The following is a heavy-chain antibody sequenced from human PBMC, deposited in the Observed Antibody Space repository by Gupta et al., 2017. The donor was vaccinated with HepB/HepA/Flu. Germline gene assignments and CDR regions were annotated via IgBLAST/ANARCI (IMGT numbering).Heavy chain of an antibody. CDR1: GFTFSSYG. CDR3: WGYGGTTAINWFDP. CDR2: ISYDGSNK. D-gene: IGHD1-7*01. V-gene: IGHV3-30*03. Sequence: QVQLVESGGGVVQPGRSLRLSCAASGFTFSSYGMHWVRQAPGKGLEWVAVISYDGSNKYYADSVKGRFTISRDNSKNTLYLQMNSLRAEDTAVYYCWGYGGTTAINWFDPWGQGTLVTVSS. J-gene: IGHJ5*02.